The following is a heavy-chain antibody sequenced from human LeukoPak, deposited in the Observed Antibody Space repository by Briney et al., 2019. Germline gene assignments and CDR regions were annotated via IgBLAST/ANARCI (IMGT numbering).Heavy chain of an antibody. CDR2: MNPNSGNT. CDR3: ARRSTGMDV. D-gene: IGHD2-2*01. CDR1: GGTFSSYA. J-gene: IGHJ6*02. V-gene: IGHV1-8*02. Sequence: ASVKVSCKASGGTFSSYAISWVRQAPGQGLEWMGWMNPNSGNTGYAQKFQGRVTMTRDTSISTAYMELSSLRSEDTAVYYCARRSTGMDVWGQGTTVTVSS.